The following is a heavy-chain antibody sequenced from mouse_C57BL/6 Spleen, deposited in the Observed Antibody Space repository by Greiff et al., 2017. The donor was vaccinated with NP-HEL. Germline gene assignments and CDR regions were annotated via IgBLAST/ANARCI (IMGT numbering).Heavy chain of an antibody. CDR3: ARSFYDYDGFDY. J-gene: IGHJ2*01. D-gene: IGHD2-4*01. V-gene: IGHV1-80*01. CDR1: GYAFSSYW. CDR2: IYPGDGDT. Sequence: QVHVKQSGAELVKPGASVKISCKASGYAFSSYWMNWVKQRPGKGLEWIGQIYPGDGDTNYNGKFKGKATLTADKSSSTAYMQLSSLTSEDSAVYFCARSFYDYDGFDYWGQGTTLTVSS.